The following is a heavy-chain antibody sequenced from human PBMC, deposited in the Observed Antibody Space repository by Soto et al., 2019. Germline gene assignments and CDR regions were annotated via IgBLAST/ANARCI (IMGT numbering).Heavy chain of an antibody. V-gene: IGHV3-30*18. CDR2: ISYDGSNK. D-gene: IGHD2-15*01. J-gene: IGHJ4*02. CDR1: GFTFSSYG. Sequence: TGGSLRLSCAASGFTFSSYGMHWVRQAPGKGLEWVAVISYDGSNKYYADSVKGRFTISRDNSKNTLYLQMNSLRAEDTAVYYCAKDLEWCPLECGPFDYWGQGTLVTVSS. CDR3: AKDLEWCPLECGPFDY.